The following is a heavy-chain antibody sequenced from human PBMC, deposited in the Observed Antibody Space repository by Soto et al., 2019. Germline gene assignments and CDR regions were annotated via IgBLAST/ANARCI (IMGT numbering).Heavy chain of an antibody. CDR2: IRSKAYGGTT. CDR1: GFTFGDYA. Sequence: PGGSLRLSCTASGFTFGDYAMSWFRQAPGKGLEWVGFIRSKAYGGTTEYAASVKGRFTISRDDSKSIAYLQMNSLKTEDTAVYYCTRDRGYCSSTSCLYYYYGMDVWGQGTTVTVSS. D-gene: IGHD2-2*01. CDR3: TRDRGYCSSTSCLYYYYGMDV. J-gene: IGHJ6*02. V-gene: IGHV3-49*03.